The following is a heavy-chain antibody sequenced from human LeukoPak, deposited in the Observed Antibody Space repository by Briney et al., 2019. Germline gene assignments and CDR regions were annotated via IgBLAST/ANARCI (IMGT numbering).Heavy chain of an antibody. V-gene: IGHV4-61*02. J-gene: IGHJ4*02. CDR1: GGSISSGSYY. CDR2: VYTSGST. D-gene: IGHD2-21*01. CDR3: ARDDEDCGGDCYSY. Sequence: SQTLSLTCTVSGGSISSGSYYWSWVRQPAGKGLEWIGRVYTSGSTRYNPSLKSRVTISADTSKNQFSLKLTSVTAADTAVYYCARDDEDCGGDCYSYWGQGTLVTVSS.